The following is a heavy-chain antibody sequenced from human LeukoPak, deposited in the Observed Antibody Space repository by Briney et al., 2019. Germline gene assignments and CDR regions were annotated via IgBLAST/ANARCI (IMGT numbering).Heavy chain of an antibody. CDR1: GYSISSGYY. V-gene: IGHV4-61*01. J-gene: IGHJ6*03. Sequence: SSETLSLTCTVSGYSISSGYYWGWIRQPPGKGLEWIGYIYYSGSTNYNPSLKSRVTISVDTSKNQFSLKLSSVTAADTAVYYCARGRYCSGGSCYSGYYYYYMDVWGKGTTVTVSS. CDR3: ARGRYCSGGSCYSGYYYYYMDV. D-gene: IGHD2-15*01. CDR2: IYYSGST.